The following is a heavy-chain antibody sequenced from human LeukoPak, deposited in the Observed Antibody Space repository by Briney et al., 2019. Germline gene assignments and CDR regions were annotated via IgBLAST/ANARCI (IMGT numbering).Heavy chain of an antibody. CDR3: AKDTIATSVNFDY. CDR2: ISGSGGST. CDR1: GFTFNTYW. V-gene: IGHV3-23*01. Sequence: GGSLRLSCAASGFTFNTYWMSWIRQAPGKGLEWVSTISGSGGSTYYADSVKGRFTISRDNSKNTLYLQMYSLRAEDAAVYYCAKDTIATSVNFDYWGQGTLVTVSS. D-gene: IGHD6-13*01. J-gene: IGHJ4*02.